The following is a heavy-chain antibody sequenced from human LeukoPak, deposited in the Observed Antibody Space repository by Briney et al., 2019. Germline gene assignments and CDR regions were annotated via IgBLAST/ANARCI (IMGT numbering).Heavy chain of an antibody. CDR3: AKDPPGGITMIVA. CDR1: GFTFSSYA. CDR2: ISSGSSSI. V-gene: IGHV3-21*01. J-gene: IGHJ5*02. Sequence: GGSLRLSCAASGFTFSSYAMSWVRQAPGKGLEWVSSISSGSSSIYYADSVKGRFTISRDNAKNSLYLQMNSLRAEDTAVYYCAKDPPGGITMIVAWGQGTLVTVSS. D-gene: IGHD3-22*01.